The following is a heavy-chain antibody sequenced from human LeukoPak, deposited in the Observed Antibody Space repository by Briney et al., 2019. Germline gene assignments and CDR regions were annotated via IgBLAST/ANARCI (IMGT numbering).Heavy chain of an antibody. V-gene: IGHV4-39*01. Sequence: SETLSLTCTVSGGSISSSSYYWGWIRQPPGKGLEWIGSIYYSGSTYYNPSLKSRVTISVDTSKNQFSLKLSSVTAADTAVYYCARQGDSSGWYGFDYWGQGTLVTVSS. CDR1: GGSISSSSYY. J-gene: IGHJ4*02. D-gene: IGHD6-19*01. CDR2: IYYSGST. CDR3: ARQGDSSGWYGFDY.